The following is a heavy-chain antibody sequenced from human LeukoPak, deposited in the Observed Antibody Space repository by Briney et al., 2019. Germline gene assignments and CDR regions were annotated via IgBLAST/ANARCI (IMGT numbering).Heavy chain of an antibody. Sequence: PSETLSLTCAVYGVSFSGYYWSWIRQPPGKGLEWIGEINHSGSTNYNPSLKSRVTISVDTSKNQFSLKLSSVTAADTAVYYCARSRGFFGVASRTVYFDYWGQGTLVTVSS. V-gene: IGHV4-34*01. CDR1: GVSFSGYY. CDR3: ARSRGFFGVASRTVYFDY. J-gene: IGHJ4*02. D-gene: IGHD3-3*01. CDR2: INHSGST.